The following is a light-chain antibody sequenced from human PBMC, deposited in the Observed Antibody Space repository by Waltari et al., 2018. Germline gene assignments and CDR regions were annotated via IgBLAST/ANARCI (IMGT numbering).Light chain of an antibody. V-gene: IGLV1-44*01. CDR1: SSNIGSNT. J-gene: IGLJ1*01. Sequence: QSVLTQPPSASWTPGQRVLISCSGSSSNIGSNTVNWSQQLPGTAPKVLVYSNNPRPSGVPDRFSGFNSANSATLTISGVQSEDEADYYCEAWDDSLNGFVFGTGTRVTVL. CDR3: EAWDDSLNGFV. CDR2: SNN.